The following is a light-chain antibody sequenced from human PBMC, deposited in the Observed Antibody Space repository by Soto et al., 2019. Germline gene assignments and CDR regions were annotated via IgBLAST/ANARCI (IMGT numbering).Light chain of an antibody. CDR1: SSDVGGYNY. CDR2: DVS. J-gene: IGLJ1*01. Sequence: QSVLTQPASVSVSPGQSITISCTGTSSDVGGYNYVSWYQQHPGKAPKLMIYDVSNRPSGVSNRFSGSKSGNTASLTISGLQAEDEADYYGSSYTSSSTLHVFGTGTKVTVL. CDR3: SSYTSSSTLHV. V-gene: IGLV2-14*01.